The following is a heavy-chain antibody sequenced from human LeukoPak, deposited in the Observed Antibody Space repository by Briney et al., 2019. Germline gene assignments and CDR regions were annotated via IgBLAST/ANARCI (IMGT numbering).Heavy chain of an antibody. CDR3: ATKQWLAPPPDS. CDR2: INTDGTVT. J-gene: IGHJ4*02. V-gene: IGHV3-74*01. CDR1: GFTFSKYW. D-gene: IGHD6-19*01. Sequence: TGGSLRLSCAASGFTFSKYWMLGGRQAPGKGLESVSRINTDGTVTTYADSVKGRFTVSRDNADNTMFLQMNSVRDEDTAVYYCATKQWLAPPPDSWGQGTPVTVSS.